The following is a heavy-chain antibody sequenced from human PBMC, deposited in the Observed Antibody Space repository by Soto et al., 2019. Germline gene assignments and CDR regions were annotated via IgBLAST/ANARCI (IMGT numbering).Heavy chain of an antibody. Sequence: QVHLVQSGAEVKKPGSSVKVSCKASGGTFGSYALGWVRQAPGQGLESMGGIIPFYGSVTYTERCQGRVTITADEATSTAYMELSSLKSEDTAVYYCALESDYYGSGSYPTWGQGTPVTVSS. J-gene: IGHJ4*02. CDR1: GGTFGSYA. V-gene: IGHV1-69*01. CDR3: ALESDYYGSGSYPT. D-gene: IGHD3-10*01. CDR2: IIPFYGSV.